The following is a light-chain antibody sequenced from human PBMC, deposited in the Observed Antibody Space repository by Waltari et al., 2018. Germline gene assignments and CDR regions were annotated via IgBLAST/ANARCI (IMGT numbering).Light chain of an antibody. V-gene: IGLV3-19*01. CDR2: GKN. CDR3: HSRDASGVGGS. J-gene: IGLJ2*01. CDR1: SLRGCY. Sequence: SSELTQDPAVSVAMGQTGRITCHRNSLRGCYASWYQQRPGQAPILVISGKNSRPSGVPDRFSGSSSDNKASLTITGAQAEDEATYYCHSRDASGVGGSFGGGTKLTVL.